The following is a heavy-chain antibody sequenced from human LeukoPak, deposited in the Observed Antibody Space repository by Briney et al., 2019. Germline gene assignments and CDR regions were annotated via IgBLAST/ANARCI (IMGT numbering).Heavy chain of an antibody. J-gene: IGHJ4*02. CDR3: ATLTADFWSGYY. D-gene: IGHD3-3*01. Sequence: ASVKVSCKVSGYTLTELSMHWVRQAPGKGLEWMGGFDPDDGETIYAQKFQGRVTMTEDTSTDTAYMELSSLRSEDTAVYYCATLTADFWSGYYWGQGTLVTVSS. CDR1: GYTLTELS. V-gene: IGHV1-24*01. CDR2: FDPDDGET.